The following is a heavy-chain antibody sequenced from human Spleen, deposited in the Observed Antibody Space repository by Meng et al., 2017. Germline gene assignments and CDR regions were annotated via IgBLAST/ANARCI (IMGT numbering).Heavy chain of an antibody. D-gene: IGHD3-9*01. V-gene: IGHV1-18*01. CDR1: GYSFTSYG. J-gene: IGHJ4*02. Sequence: ASVKVSCKASGYSFTSYGINWVRQAPGQGLEWMGWISAYNGHTNYAQNLQGRVTMTTDTSTSTAYMELRSLRSDDTAVYYCARGGGARYFDWPVDYWGQGTLVTVSS. CDR3: ARGGGARYFDWPVDY. CDR2: ISAYNGHT.